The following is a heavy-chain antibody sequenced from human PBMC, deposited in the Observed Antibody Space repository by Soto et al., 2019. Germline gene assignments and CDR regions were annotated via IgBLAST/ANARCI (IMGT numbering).Heavy chain of an antibody. CDR2: ISYDGSNK. D-gene: IGHD2-21*02. V-gene: IGHV3-30-3*01. CDR1: GFTFSSYA. J-gene: IGHJ4*02. Sequence: GGSLRLSCAASGFTFSSYALHWVRQAPGKGLEWVAVISYDGSNKYYADSVKGRFTISRDNSKNTLYLQMNSLRAEDTTVYYCARDRFTYCGGDCPFDYWGQGTLVTVSS. CDR3: ARDRFTYCGGDCPFDY.